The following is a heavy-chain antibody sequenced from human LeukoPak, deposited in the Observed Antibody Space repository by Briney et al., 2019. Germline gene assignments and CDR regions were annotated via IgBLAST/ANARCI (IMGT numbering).Heavy chain of an antibody. J-gene: IGHJ3*02. Sequence: GASVKVSCKASGYTFTGYYMHWVRQAPGQGLEWMGWISAYNGNTNYAQKLQGRVTMTTDTSTSTAYMELRSLRSDDTAVYYCARIVGKTYYYDSTTPNNAFDIWGQGTMVTVSS. CDR3: ARIVGKTYYYDSTTPNNAFDI. D-gene: IGHD3-22*01. V-gene: IGHV1-18*04. CDR1: GYTFTGYY. CDR2: ISAYNGNT.